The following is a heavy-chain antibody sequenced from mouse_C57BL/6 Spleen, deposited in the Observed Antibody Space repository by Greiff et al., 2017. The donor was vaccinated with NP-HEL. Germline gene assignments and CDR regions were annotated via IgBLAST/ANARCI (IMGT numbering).Heavy chain of an antibody. CDR3: ARDRSSSFYLDY. Sequence: EVHLVESEGGLVQPGSSMKLSCTASGFTFSDYYMAWVRQVPEKGLEWVANINYDGSSTYYLDSLKSRFIISRDNAKNILYLQMSSLKSEDTATYYCARDRSSSFYLDYWGQGTTLTVSS. CDR1: GFTFSDYY. J-gene: IGHJ2*01. CDR2: INYDGSST. V-gene: IGHV5-16*01. D-gene: IGHD1-1*01.